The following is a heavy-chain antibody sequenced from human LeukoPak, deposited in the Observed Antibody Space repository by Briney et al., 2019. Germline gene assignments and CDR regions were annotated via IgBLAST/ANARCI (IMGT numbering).Heavy chain of an antibody. CDR1: EVRLGSNS. J-gene: IGHJ6*03. CDR3: ARIPVTIFGVDYYMDV. Sequence: GRSLSLSCAASEVRLGSNSINWVRSPQGKGMEWVSSISSSSSYIYYADSVKGRFTISRDNAKNSLYLQMNSLRAEDTAVYYCARIPVTIFGVDYYMDVWGKGTTVTVSS. CDR2: ISSSSSYI. D-gene: IGHD3-3*01. V-gene: IGHV3-21*01.